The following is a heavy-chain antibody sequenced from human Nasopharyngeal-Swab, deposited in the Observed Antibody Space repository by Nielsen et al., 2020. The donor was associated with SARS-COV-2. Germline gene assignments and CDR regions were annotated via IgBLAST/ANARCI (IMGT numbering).Heavy chain of an antibody. CDR3: ARSDTARGVGH. D-gene: IGHD5-18*01. V-gene: IGHV5-10-1*01. CDR2: IDPSDSYT. J-gene: IGHJ5*02. Sequence: VRQMPGKGLAWMGRIDPSDSYTNYSPSFQGHVTISADKSISTAYLQWSSLKASDTAMYYCARSDTARGVGHWGQGTLVTVSS.